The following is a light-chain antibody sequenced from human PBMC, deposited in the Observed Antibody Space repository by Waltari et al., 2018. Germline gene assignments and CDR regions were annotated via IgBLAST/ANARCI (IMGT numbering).Light chain of an antibody. J-gene: IGLJ3*02. CDR3: QSYDGTNWV. Sequence: NFMLIQPHSVSESPGKTVTISCSGRSGSIASNYVQWYQQRPGSAPNTVIYEDHQRPSGVPDRFSGSIDSSSNSASLTISGLKTEDEADYYCQSYDGTNWVFGGGTKLTVL. V-gene: IGLV6-57*02. CDR1: SGSIASNY. CDR2: EDH.